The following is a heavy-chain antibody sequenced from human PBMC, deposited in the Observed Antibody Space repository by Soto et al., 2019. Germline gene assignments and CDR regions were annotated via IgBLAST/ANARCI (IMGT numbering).Heavy chain of an antibody. Sequence: SETLSLTCSVSGAALNSGNYYWGWIRHVPGKGLEWIGHIYVTGAVDYNPSLRDRITISQDTSERQFSLNLRLVTAADTAVYYCARLRIATNNYKWFDPWGQGTLVTVSS. J-gene: IGHJ5*02. CDR1: GAALNSGNYY. V-gene: IGHV4-31*03. D-gene: IGHD2-21*01. CDR3: ARLRIATNNYKWFDP. CDR2: IYVTGAV.